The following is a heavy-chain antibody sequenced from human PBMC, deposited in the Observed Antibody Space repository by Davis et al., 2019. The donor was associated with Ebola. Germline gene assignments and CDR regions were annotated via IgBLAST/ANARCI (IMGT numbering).Heavy chain of an antibody. CDR2: ISGTGGTT. CDR1: GFTFRSYA. J-gene: IGHJ6*04. D-gene: IGHD4-17*01. CDR3: ARGPRGGTVTTFYYYGMDV. V-gene: IGHV3-23*01. Sequence: GESLKISCAASGFTFRSYAMSWVRQAPGKGLEWVSAISGTGGTTFYADSVKGRFTISRDNSKNTLSLQMTSLRAEDTAVYYCARGPRGGTVTTFYYYGMDVWGKGTTVTVSS.